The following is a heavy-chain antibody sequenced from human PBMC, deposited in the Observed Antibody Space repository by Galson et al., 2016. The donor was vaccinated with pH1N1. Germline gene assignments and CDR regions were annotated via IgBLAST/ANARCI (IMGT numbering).Heavy chain of an antibody. CDR2: IDWEDDK. CDR3: ARTRGGFGDYVY. CDR1: GFSLTTTGVG. Sequence: PALVKPTQTLTLTCTFSGFSLTTTGVGVGWIRQPPGKALEWLARIDWEDDKYYSTSLKTRLTISKDTSKNQMVLTMTNMDPVDTATYFCARTRGGFGDYVYWGQGTLVTVSS. J-gene: IGHJ4*02. D-gene: IGHD3-10*01. V-gene: IGHV2-70*11.